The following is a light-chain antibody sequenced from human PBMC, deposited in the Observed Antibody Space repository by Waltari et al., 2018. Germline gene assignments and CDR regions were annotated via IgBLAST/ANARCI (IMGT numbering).Light chain of an antibody. V-gene: IGLV1-40*01. CDR3: QSYDGSLSGSV. CDR2: DIN. CDR1: SSNFGAGFD. J-gene: IGLJ2*01. Sequence: QSVLTQPPSMSGAPGQRITISCTGSSSNFGAGFDVHWYQQLPGTAPKLLIFDINKRPSGGPDRFSGSKSGTSASLAITGLQAEDEADYYCQSYDGSLSGSVFGGGTKLTVL.